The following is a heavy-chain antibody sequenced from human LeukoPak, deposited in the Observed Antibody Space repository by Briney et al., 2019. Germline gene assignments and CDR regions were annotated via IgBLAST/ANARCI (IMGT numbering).Heavy chain of an antibody. J-gene: IGHJ4*02. CDR1: GFTVGNKY. CDR3: ARGGYSYDLDY. CDR2: ISSSSSTI. D-gene: IGHD5-18*01. Sequence: GGSLRLSCAASGFTVGNKYMTWVRQAPGKGLEWVSYISSSSSTIYYADSVKGRFTISRDNAKNSLYLQMNSLRAEDTAVYYCARGGYSYDLDYWGQGTLVTVSS. V-gene: IGHV3-48*01.